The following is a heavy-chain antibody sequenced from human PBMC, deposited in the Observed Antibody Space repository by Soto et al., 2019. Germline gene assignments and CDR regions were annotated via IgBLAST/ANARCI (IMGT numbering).Heavy chain of an antibody. CDR1: GFTFSNYA. D-gene: IGHD6-19*01. V-gene: IGHV3-23*01. CDR3: AKTPRQWLVYFDY. CDR2: ISGSGGTT. J-gene: IGHJ4*02. Sequence: EVPLLESGGGLVQPGGSLRLSCAASGFTFSNYAIAWVRQAPGKGLEWVSGISGSGGTTYYADSVKGRFTISRDNSKDPLHLQMNSLRAEDTAVYYCAKTPRQWLVYFDYWGQGVLVTVSS.